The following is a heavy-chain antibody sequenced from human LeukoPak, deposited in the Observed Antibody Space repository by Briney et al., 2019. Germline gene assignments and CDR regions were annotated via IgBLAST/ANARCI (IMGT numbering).Heavy chain of an antibody. Sequence: SGGSLRLSCAASGFTFSSYSMNWVRQAPGKGLEWVSSISSSSSYIYYADSVKGRFTISRDNAKNSLYLQMNSLRAEDTAVYYCARGGGSYSAIYFDYRGQGTLVTVSS. CDR2: ISSSSSYI. J-gene: IGHJ4*02. D-gene: IGHD1-26*01. CDR1: GFTFSSYS. V-gene: IGHV3-21*01. CDR3: ARGGGSYSAIYFDY.